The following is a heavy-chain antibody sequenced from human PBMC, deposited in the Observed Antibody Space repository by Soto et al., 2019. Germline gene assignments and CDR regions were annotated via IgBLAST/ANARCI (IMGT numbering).Heavy chain of an antibody. Sequence: ASVKFSCKASGYTFTGYYMHWVGQAPGQGLEGMGWINPNRCGANYAQKFQGRATITKDTSISTAYMELSRLRSDHTAVYYCARVIIYGDYGLTGWFDPWGQGTLVTVSS. D-gene: IGHD4-17*01. J-gene: IGHJ5*02. V-gene: IGHV1-2*02. CDR3: ARVIIYGDYGLTGWFDP. CDR2: INPNRCGA. CDR1: GYTFTGYY.